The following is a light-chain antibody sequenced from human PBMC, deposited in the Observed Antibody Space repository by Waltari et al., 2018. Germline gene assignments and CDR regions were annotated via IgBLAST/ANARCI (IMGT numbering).Light chain of an antibody. CDR1: QNIRTY. Sequence: DIQMTQSHTSLSASVGDRVPITCRASQNIRTYLNWYQQTPGKAPRLLIYAAYTLRSGVPARFSASGSGTNFTLTISSLQPEDFATFYCQQTYSDPRTFGGGTKV. V-gene: IGKV1-39*01. CDR3: QQTYSDPRT. J-gene: IGKJ4*01. CDR2: AAY.